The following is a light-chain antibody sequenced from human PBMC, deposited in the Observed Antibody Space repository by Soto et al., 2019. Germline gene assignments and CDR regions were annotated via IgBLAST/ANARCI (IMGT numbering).Light chain of an antibody. CDR1: SSDIGAYDH. Sequence: QSVLTQPPSASGSPGQSVTISCSGTSSDIGAYDHVSWYQHHPGKAPKLIIFEVYKRPSGVPDRFSGSKTGNTASLSVSGLQAEDEADYYCSSYAGSNNVVFGGGTKLTVL. V-gene: IGLV2-8*01. CDR2: EVY. J-gene: IGLJ2*01. CDR3: SSYAGSNNVV.